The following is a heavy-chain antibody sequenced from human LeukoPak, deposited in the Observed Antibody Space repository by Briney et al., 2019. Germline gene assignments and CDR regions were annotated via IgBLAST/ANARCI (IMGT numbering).Heavy chain of an antibody. CDR2: FLSDGSRT. D-gene: IGHD3-10*01. Sequence: GGSLRLSCAASGFTFSSYWMHWVRQGPGKGLVWVSRFLSDGSRTTYADSVKGRFTISGDNAKNTLYLQMNSLRAEDTAVYCCARVGDYGSGFDFWGQGTLVTVSS. CDR1: GFTFSSYW. V-gene: IGHV3-74*01. CDR3: ARVGDYGSGFDF. J-gene: IGHJ4*02.